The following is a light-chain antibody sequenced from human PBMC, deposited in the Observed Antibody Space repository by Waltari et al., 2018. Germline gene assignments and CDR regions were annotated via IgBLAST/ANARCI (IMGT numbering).Light chain of an antibody. V-gene: IGKV4-1*01. J-gene: IGKJ2*01. CDR3: LQYYTIPYT. Sequence: DIVMTQSPDSLAVSLGERATINCKSSQSVLYSSNNKNYLSWYQQKPGQPPKLLISWASTRESGVPDRFSGSGSGTDFTLTISSLQAEDVAVYYCLQYYTIPYTFGQGIKLEI. CDR1: QSVLYSSNNKNY. CDR2: WAS.